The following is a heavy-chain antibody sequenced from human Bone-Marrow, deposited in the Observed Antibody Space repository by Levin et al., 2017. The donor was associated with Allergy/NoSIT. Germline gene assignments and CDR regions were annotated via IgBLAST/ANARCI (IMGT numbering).Heavy chain of an antibody. CDR1: GFSLSTSGMC. Sequence: SGPTLVKPTQTLTLTCTFSGFSLSTSGMCVSWIRQPPGKALEWLARIDWDDDKYYSTSLKTRLTISKDTSKNQVVLTMTNMDPVDKATYYCARTDQDLRLAAFDIWGQGTMVTVSS. CDR2: IDWDDDK. D-gene: IGHD5-12*01. CDR3: ARTDQDLRLAAFDI. J-gene: IGHJ3*02. V-gene: IGHV2-70*11.